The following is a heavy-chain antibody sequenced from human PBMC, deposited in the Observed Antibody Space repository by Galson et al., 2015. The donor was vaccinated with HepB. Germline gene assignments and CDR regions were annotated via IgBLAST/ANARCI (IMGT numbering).Heavy chain of an antibody. CDR1: GYTLTELS. CDR3: ATSPIVVVPANN. V-gene: IGHV1-24*01. D-gene: IGHD2-2*01. J-gene: IGHJ4*02. CDR2: FDPEDGET. Sequence: SVKVSCKVSGYTLTELSMHWMRQAPGKGLEWMGGFDPEDGETIYAQKFQGRVTMTEDTSTDTAYMELSSLRSEDTAVYYCATSPIVVVPANNWGQGTLVTVSS.